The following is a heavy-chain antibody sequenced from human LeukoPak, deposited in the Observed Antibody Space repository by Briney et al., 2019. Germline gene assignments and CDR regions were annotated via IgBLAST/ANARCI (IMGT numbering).Heavy chain of an antibody. V-gene: IGHV3-30*01. J-gene: IGHJ4*02. D-gene: IGHD5-18*01. CDR2: ISYDGTNK. CDR3: SRGVSGYSYGSRFDY. CDR1: GFTFRSYA. Sequence: GGSLRLSCAASGFTFRSYAMHWVRQAPGKGHERVEVISYDGTNKYYANSVKGRFTISRDNSQNTLYLQMNCLRAEDTAVYYCSRGVSGYSYGSRFDYWGQGTLVTVFS.